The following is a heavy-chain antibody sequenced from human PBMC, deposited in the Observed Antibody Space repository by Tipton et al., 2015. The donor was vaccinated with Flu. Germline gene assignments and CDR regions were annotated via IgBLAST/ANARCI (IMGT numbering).Heavy chain of an antibody. CDR1: GGSISSYY. D-gene: IGHD3-3*01. CDR3: ARGESGPDFNNWFDP. Sequence: TLSLTCTVSGGSISSYYWSWIRQPPGKGLEWIGYIYSSGSTNYNPSLKSRVTISVDTSKNQFSLKLSSVTAADTAVYYCARGESGPDFNNWFDPWGQGTLVTVSS. V-gene: IGHV4-59*01. CDR2: IYSSGST. J-gene: IGHJ5*02.